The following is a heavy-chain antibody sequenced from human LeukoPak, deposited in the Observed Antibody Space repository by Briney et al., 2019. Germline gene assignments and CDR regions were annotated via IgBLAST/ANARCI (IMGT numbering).Heavy chain of an antibody. D-gene: IGHD6-19*01. J-gene: IGHJ4*02. V-gene: IGHV3-21*01. CDR1: GFTFSSYS. CDR2: ISSSSSYI. CDR3: ARDPGWYPSRDY. Sequence: GGSLRLSCAASGFTFSSYSMNWVRQAPGKGLEWVSSISSSSSYIYYADSVKGRFTISRDNAKNSLYLQMNSLRAEDTAVYYCARDPGWYPSRDYWGQGTLVTVSS.